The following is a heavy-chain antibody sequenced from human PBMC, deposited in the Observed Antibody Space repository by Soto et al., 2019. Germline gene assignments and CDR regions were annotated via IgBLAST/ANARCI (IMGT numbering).Heavy chain of an antibody. CDR1: GFSFASYG. CDR2: ISESGETT. D-gene: IGHD2-15*01. Sequence: EVQLLESGGGLVQPGGSLRLSCVASGFSFASYGMNWVRQAPGKGLEWVTAISESGETTYYSDSVKGRFTISRDNSKNTLYLQTDSLRDEHTAIYFCARPLRRIYHMDACDIWGPGTAVSVSS. V-gene: IGHV3-23*01. J-gene: IGHJ3*02. CDR3: ARPLRRIYHMDACDI.